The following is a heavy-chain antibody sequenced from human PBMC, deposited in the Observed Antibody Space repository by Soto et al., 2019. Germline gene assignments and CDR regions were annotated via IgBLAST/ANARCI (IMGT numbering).Heavy chain of an antibody. V-gene: IGHV1-3*01. CDR1: GYTFTSYA. D-gene: IGHD6-19*01. CDR2: INAGNGNT. Sequence: GASVKVSCEASGYTFTSYAMHWVRQAPGQRLEWMGWINAGNGNTKYSQKFQGRVTITRDTSASTAYMELSSLRSEDTAVYYCARGTGYRSGYYRPASNYYYYYGMDVWGQGTTVTVSS. J-gene: IGHJ6*02. CDR3: ARGTGYRSGYYRPASNYYYYYGMDV.